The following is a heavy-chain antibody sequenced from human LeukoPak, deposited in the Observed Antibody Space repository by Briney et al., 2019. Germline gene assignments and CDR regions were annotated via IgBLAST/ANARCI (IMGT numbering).Heavy chain of an antibody. CDR3: ARSGNYGGHFDY. CDR1: GGSFSGYY. CDR2: IYYSGST. D-gene: IGHD1-26*01. J-gene: IGHJ4*02. V-gene: IGHV4-59*06. Sequence: SETLSLTCTVCGGSFSGYYWRYIRQPPGKGLEWIGYIYYSGSTYYNPSLKSRVTISVDTSKIQFSLKLSSVTAADTAVYYCARSGNYGGHFDYWGQGTLVTVSS.